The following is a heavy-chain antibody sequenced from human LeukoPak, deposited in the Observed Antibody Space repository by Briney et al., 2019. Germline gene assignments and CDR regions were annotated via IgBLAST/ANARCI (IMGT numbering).Heavy chain of an antibody. V-gene: IGHV1-46*01. J-gene: IGHJ4*02. D-gene: IGHD6-19*01. CDR3: ARDVRPGIAVAEGIRY. CDR2: INPSGGST. Sequence: ASVKVSCKASGYTFTSYYMHWLRQAPGQGLEWMGIINPSGGSTSYAQKFQGRVTMTRDTSTSTVYMELSSLRSEDTAVYYCARDVRPGIAVAEGIRYWGQGTLVTVSS. CDR1: GYTFTSYY.